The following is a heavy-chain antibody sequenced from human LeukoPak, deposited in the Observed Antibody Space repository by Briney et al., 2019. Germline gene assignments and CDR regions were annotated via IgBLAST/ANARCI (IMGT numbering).Heavy chain of an antibody. CDR1: GGSFSSSSYY. CDR2: IYYSGST. CDR3: ARLYYYGSGSYGDY. Sequence: PSETLSLTCTVSGGSFSSSSYYWGWIRQPPGKGLEWIGSIYYSGSTYYNPSLKSRVTISVDTSKNQFSLKLSSVTAADTAVYYFARLYYYGSGSYGDYWGQGTLVTVSS. V-gene: IGHV4-39*01. J-gene: IGHJ4*02. D-gene: IGHD3-10*01.